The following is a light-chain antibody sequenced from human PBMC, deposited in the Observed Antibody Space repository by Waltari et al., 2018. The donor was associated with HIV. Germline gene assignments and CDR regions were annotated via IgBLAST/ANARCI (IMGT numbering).Light chain of an antibody. Sequence: QSALTQPASVSGSPGQSITISCTGTNSDVGRFNLVSWYQHHPGKPPTLIIYEVSKWPSGVSNRFSGSKSGNTASLTISGLQADDEADYYCSSYAPSDSLVFGGGTKLTVL. CDR3: SSYAPSDSLV. CDR1: NSDVGRFNL. V-gene: IGLV2-23*02. CDR2: EVS. J-gene: IGLJ3*02.